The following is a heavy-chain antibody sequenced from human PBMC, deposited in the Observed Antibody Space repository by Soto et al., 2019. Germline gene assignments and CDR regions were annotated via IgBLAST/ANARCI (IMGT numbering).Heavy chain of an antibody. CDR3: ATLKGGIGNSPGH. Sequence: GGSLRLSCAASGFIFSSYGMSWVRLPPGQGLEWVSFISTSGADTSYAESVKGRFTVSRDNSKNTMYLQMNSLTAEDTALYYCATLKGGIGNSPGHGGKGPLVPVSS. D-gene: IGHD1-20*01. J-gene: IGHJ4*02. CDR1: GFIFSSYG. CDR2: ISTSGADT. V-gene: IGHV3-23*01.